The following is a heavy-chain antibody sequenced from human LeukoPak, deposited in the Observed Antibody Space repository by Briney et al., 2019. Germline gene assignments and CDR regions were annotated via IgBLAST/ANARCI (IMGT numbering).Heavy chain of an antibody. CDR3: AVDLVGATNYYYYYMDV. D-gene: IGHD1-26*01. V-gene: IGHV1-69*05. CDR2: IIPIFGTA. Sequence: SVTVSCKASGGTFSSYAISWVRQAPGQGLEWMGGIIPIFGTANYAQKFQGRVTITTDESTSTAYMELSSLRSEDTAVYYCAVDLVGATNYYYYYMDVWGKGTTVTVSS. CDR1: GGTFSSYA. J-gene: IGHJ6*03.